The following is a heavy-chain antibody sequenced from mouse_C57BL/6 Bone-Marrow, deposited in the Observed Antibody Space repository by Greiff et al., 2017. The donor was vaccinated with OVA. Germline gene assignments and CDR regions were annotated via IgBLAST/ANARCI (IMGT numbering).Heavy chain of an antibody. CDR3: AMNYGSSFGVDYYAMDY. V-gene: IGHV1-77*01. CDR1: GYTFTDYY. Sequence: QVQLQQSGAELVKPGASVKISCKASGYTFTDYYINWVKQRPGQGLEWIGKIGPGSGSTYYNEKFKGKATLTADKSSSTAYMQLSSLTSEDSAVYFCAMNYGSSFGVDYYAMDYWGQGTSVTVSS. CDR2: IGPGSGST. J-gene: IGHJ4*01. D-gene: IGHD1-1*01.